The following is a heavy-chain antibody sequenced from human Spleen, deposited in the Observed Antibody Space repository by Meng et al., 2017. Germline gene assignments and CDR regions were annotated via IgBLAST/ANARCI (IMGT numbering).Heavy chain of an antibody. CDR1: GFSFRSYW. Sequence: GESLKISCAASGFSFRSYWMHWVRQAPGEGLVWVAGINDDGRDTNYADSVKGRFTISRDNVKNMLYLQMNSLRAEDMGVYYCAREGGSYSPLYFDFWGQGTLVTVSS. D-gene: IGHD1-26*01. CDR2: INDDGRDT. J-gene: IGHJ4*02. CDR3: AREGGSYSPLYFDF. V-gene: IGHV3-74*01.